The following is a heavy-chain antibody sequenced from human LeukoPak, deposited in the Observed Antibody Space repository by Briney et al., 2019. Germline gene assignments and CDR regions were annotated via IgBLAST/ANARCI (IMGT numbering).Heavy chain of an antibody. CDR1: GGTFISYA. J-gene: IGHJ6*02. CDR2: IIPIFGTA. Sequence: ASVKVSCKASGGTFISYAISWVRQAPGQGLEWMGGIIPIFGTANYAQKFQGRVTITADESTSTAYMELSSLRSEDTVVYYCARDRYGYDFWSGYGMDVWGQGTTVTVSS. V-gene: IGHV1-69*13. D-gene: IGHD3-3*01. CDR3: ARDRYGYDFWSGYGMDV.